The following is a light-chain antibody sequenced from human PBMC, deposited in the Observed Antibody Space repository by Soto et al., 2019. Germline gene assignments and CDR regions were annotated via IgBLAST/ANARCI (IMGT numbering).Light chain of an antibody. CDR1: QSVSSH. CDR2: DAS. V-gene: IGKV3-11*01. J-gene: IGKJ3*01. CDR3: QQCHNWPFT. Sequence: EIVLTQSTATLSLSPGERATLSCRASQSVSSHLAWYQQKSGQAPRLLIYDASSRATGIPARFSGSGSGTDFTLTISSLEPEDFAVYYCQQCHNWPFTFGPGTKVDI.